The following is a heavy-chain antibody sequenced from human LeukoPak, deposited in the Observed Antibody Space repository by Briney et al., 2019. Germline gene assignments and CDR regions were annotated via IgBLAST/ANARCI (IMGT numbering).Heavy chain of an antibody. CDR1: GGSISSGDYP. D-gene: IGHD3-10*01. CDR2: IFHTGHT. Sequence: SETLSLTCAVSGGSISSGDYPWSWIRQPPGKGLEWIGYIFHTGHTSYNPSLKSRITISVDMSKNQLSLKLSSVTAADTAVYYCARGFYGSGSQFDYWGQGTLVTVSS. J-gene: IGHJ4*02. V-gene: IGHV4-30-2*01. CDR3: ARGFYGSGSQFDY.